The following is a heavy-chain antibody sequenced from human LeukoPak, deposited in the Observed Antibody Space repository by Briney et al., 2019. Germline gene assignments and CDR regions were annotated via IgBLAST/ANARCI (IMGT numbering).Heavy chain of an antibody. Sequence: PGGSLRLSCAASGFTFSSYGMHWVRQAPGKGLEWVAVISYDGSNKYYAGSVKGRFTISRDNSKNTLYLQMNSLRAEDTAVHYCAKGVYSSSSGRDYFDYWGQGTLVTVSS. CDR3: AKGVYSSSSGRDYFDY. CDR1: GFTFSSYG. CDR2: ISYDGSNK. D-gene: IGHD6-6*01. V-gene: IGHV3-30*18. J-gene: IGHJ4*02.